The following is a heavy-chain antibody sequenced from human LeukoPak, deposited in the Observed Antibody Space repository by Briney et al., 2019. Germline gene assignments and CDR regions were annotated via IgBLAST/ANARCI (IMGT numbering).Heavy chain of an antibody. CDR2: ISSSSNTI. V-gene: IGHV3-48*04. J-gene: IGHJ6*03. D-gene: IGHD6-6*01. Sequence: PGGSLRPSCAASGFTFSSYSMNWVRQAPGKGLEWVSYISSSSNTIYYADSVKGRFTISTDNAKNSLYLQMSSLRAEDTAVYYCARGSGGQQLIRGYYYMDVWGKGTTVTVSS. CDR1: GFTFSSYS. CDR3: ARGSGGQQLIRGYYYMDV.